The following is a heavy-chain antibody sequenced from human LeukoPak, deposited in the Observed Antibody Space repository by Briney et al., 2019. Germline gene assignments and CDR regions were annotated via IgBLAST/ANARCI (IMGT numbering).Heavy chain of an antibody. V-gene: IGHV3-48*03. Sequence: GSLRLSCAASGFTFSSYEMNWVRQAPGKGLEWVSYISSSGSTIYYADSVKGRFTISRDNAKNSLYLQMNSLRAEDTAVYYCARHLYYYYYYMDVWGKGTTVTVSS. J-gene: IGHJ6*03. CDR1: GFTFSSYE. CDR3: ARHLYYYYYYMDV. CDR2: ISSSGSTI.